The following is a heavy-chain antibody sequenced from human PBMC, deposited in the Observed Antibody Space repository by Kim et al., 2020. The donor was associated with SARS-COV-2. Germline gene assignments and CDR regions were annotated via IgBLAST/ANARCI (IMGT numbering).Heavy chain of an antibody. CDR2: INWNGGST. D-gene: IGHD3-22*01. Sequence: GGSLRLSCAASGFTFDDYGMSWVRQAPGKGLEWVSGINWNGGSTGYADSVKGRFTISRDNAKNSLYLQMNSLRAEDTALYYCARGNPYYDSSGYSVDYWGQGTLVTVSS. CDR1: GFTFDDYG. J-gene: IGHJ4*02. V-gene: IGHV3-20*04. CDR3: ARGNPYYDSSGYSVDY.